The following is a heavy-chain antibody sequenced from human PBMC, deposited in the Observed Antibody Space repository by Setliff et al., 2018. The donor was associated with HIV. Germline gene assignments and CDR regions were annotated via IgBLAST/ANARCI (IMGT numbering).Heavy chain of an antibody. Sequence: APVKVSCKASGYTFSNYGISWVRQAPGQGLEWMGWISAYNGDTKYAQKLQDRVTMTTDTSTNTAYVELRGLRSDDTAIYYCARDIYGSVSYLSYWGQGTLVTVSS. CDR3: ARDIYGSVSYLSY. D-gene: IGHD3-10*01. V-gene: IGHV1-18*01. CDR1: GYTFSNYG. J-gene: IGHJ4*02. CDR2: ISAYNGDT.